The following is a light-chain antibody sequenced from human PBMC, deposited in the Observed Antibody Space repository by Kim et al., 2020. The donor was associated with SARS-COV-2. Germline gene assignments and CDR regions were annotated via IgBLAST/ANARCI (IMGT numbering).Light chain of an antibody. J-gene: IGKJ4*01. CDR3: QQYGSPLT. CDR2: GAS. V-gene: IGKV3-20*01. CDR1: QSVSSGY. Sequence: EIVLTQSPGTLSLSPGERATLSCRASQSVSSGYLAWYQQKPGQAPRLLIYGASSRATGIPDRFSGSGSGTDYTLTITRLEPEDFAVYYCQQYGSPLTFGEGTKLEIK.